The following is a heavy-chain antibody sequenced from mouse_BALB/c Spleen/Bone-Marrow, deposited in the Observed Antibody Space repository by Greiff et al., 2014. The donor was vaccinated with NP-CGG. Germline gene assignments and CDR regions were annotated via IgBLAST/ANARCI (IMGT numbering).Heavy chain of an antibody. CDR2: IDPYNGGT. J-gene: IGHJ3*01. Sequence: VQLQQSGPELVKPGASVKVSCKASGYAFTSYNMYWVKQSHGKSLEWIGYIDPYNGGTNYYQKFKGKATLTVDKSSSTAYMHLKSLTSEDSAVYYCASYGNYGWFAYWGQGTLVTVSA. D-gene: IGHD2-1*01. CDR3: ASYGNYGWFAY. V-gene: IGHV1S135*01. CDR1: GYAFTSYN.